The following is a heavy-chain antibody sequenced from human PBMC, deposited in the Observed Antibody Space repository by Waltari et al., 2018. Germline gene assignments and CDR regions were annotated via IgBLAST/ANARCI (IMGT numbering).Heavy chain of an antibody. J-gene: IGHJ4*02. CDR2: LAYTGDNT. CDR3: AKAHYDSSGYFSDVDY. D-gene: IGHD3-22*01. V-gene: IGHV3-23*01. CDR1: GFTFRTYA. Sequence: EVQLLESGGGLVQPGGSLRPPCVASGFTFRTYAMSWVRQAPGKGLEWVSTLAYTGDNTHYADSAKGRFTISRDISKRTLYLHMNSLRAEDTAVYYCAKAHYDSSGYFSDVDYWGQGTRVTVSS.